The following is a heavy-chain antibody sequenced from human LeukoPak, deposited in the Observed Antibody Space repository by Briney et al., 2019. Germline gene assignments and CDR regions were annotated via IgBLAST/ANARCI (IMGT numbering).Heavy chain of an antibody. CDR3: ARWRYSSGWYYYGMDV. Sequence: SVKVSCKASGGTFSSYAISWVRQAPGQGLEWMGRIIPILGIANYAQKFQGRVTITADKSTSTAYMELSRLRSEDTAVYYCARWRYSSGWYYYGMDVWGQGTTVTVSS. V-gene: IGHV1-69*04. CDR2: IIPILGIA. CDR1: GGTFSSYA. J-gene: IGHJ6*02. D-gene: IGHD6-19*01.